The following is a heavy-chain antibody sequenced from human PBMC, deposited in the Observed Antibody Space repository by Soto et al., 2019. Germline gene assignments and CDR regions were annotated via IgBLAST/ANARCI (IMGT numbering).Heavy chain of an antibody. CDR3: ARVGWFGESLKYYFDY. J-gene: IGHJ4*02. V-gene: IGHV1-69*13. CDR1: GGTFSSYA. D-gene: IGHD3-10*01. CDR2: IIPIFGTA. Sequence: SVKVSWKASGGTFSSYAISWVRQAPGQGLEWMGGIIPIFGTANYAQKFQGRVTITADESTSTAYMELSSLRSEDTAVYYCARVGWFGESLKYYFDYWGQGTLVTVSS.